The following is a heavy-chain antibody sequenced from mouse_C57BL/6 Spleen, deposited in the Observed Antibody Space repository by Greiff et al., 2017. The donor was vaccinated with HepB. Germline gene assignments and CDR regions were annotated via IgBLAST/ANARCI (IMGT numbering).Heavy chain of an antibody. CDR1: GYSITSGYY. J-gene: IGHJ2*01. CDR3: ARERDYYGLDY. CDR2: ISYDGSN. Sequence: ESGPGLVKPSQSLSLTCSVTGYSITSGYYWNWIRQFPGNKLEWMGYISYDGSNNYNPSLKNRISITRDTSKNQFFLKLNSVTTEDTATYYCARERDYYGLDYWGQGTTLTVSS. V-gene: IGHV3-6*01. D-gene: IGHD1-1*01.